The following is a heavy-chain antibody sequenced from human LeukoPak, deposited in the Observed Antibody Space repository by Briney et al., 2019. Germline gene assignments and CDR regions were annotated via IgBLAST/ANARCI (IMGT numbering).Heavy chain of an antibody. D-gene: IGHD1-14*01. CDR2: LSYDGSNK. Sequence: GESLKISCKGSGYSFTSYWIGWVRQAPGKGLEWVTVLSYDGSNKYYADSVKGRFTISRDNSKNTLYLQMNSLRAADTAVYYCARDPRNLYYFDYWGQGTLVTVSS. V-gene: IGHV3-30-3*01. CDR3: ARDPRNLYYFDY. CDR1: GYSFTSYW. J-gene: IGHJ4*02.